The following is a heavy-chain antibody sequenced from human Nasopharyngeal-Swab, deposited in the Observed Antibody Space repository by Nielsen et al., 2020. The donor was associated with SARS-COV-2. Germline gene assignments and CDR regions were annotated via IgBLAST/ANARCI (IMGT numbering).Heavy chain of an antibody. Sequence: SETLSLTCTVSGGSISTGSYYWGWIRQPPGKGLEWIGTIFYSGSTYYNPSLKSRVTISVDTSKNQFSLKLSSVTAADTAVYYCARHKVGSTMVRDDAFDIWGQGTMVTVSS. D-gene: IGHD3-10*01. J-gene: IGHJ3*02. V-gene: IGHV4-39*01. CDR2: IFYSGST. CDR3: ARHKVGSTMVRDDAFDI. CDR1: GGSISTGSYY.